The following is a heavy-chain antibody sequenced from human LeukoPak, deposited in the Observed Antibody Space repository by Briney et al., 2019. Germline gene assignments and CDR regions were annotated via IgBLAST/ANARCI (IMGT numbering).Heavy chain of an antibody. V-gene: IGHV3-73*01. J-gene: IGHJ3*02. D-gene: IGHD2-2*01. CDR1: GFTFSGSV. CDR2: IRSKAKNYAT. Sequence: PGGSLKLSCAASGFTFSGSVIHWVRQASGKGLEWVGRIRSKAKNYATAYAASVNGRFTISRDDSKNTAYLQMNSLKTEDTAVYFCTSRYCSTTNCYEIFDALDIWGPGTMVAVSS. CDR3: TSRYCSTTNCYEIFDALDI.